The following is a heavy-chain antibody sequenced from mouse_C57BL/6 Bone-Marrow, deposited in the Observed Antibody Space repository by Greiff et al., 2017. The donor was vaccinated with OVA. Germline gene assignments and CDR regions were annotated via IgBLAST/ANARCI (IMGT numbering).Heavy chain of an antibody. CDR3: ARFWFAY. V-gene: IGHV1-50*01. J-gene: IGHJ3*01. Sequence: VQLQQPGAELVKPGASVKLSCKASGYTFTSYWMPWVKQRPGQGLEWIGEIDPSDSYTNYNQKFKGKATLTVDTSSSTAYMQLSSLTSEDSAVYYCARFWFAYWGQGTLVTVSA. CDR1: GYTFTSYW. CDR2: IDPSDSYT.